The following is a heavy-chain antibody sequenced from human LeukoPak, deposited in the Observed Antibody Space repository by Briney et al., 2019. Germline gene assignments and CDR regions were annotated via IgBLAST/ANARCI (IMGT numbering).Heavy chain of an antibody. Sequence: GGSLRLSCAASGFTFNYYSMNWFRQAPGKGLEWISYITSSSATIYYADSVRGRFTVSRDNSKNTLYLQMNSLRAEDTAAYYCARDADTSSHYSFFDYWGQGTVVTVSS. CDR1: GFTFNYYS. V-gene: IGHV3-48*01. D-gene: IGHD3-22*01. CDR2: ITSSSATI. J-gene: IGHJ4*02. CDR3: ARDADTSSHYSFFDY.